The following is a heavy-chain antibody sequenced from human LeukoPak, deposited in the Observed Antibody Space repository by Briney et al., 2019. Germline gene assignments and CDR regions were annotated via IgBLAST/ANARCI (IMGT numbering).Heavy chain of an antibody. J-gene: IGHJ4*02. CDR1: GGSISSSNW. V-gene: IGHV4-4*02. D-gene: IGHD3-22*01. Sequence: PSETLSLTCAISGGSISSSNWWNWVRQPPGKGLEWIGEIYHSGSTNYNPSLKSRVTISVDKSKNQFSLTLSSVTAADTAVYYCARGRGPVRFNYYDSSGYASYFDYWGQGTLVTVSS. CDR3: ARGRGPVRFNYYDSSGYASYFDY. CDR2: IYHSGST.